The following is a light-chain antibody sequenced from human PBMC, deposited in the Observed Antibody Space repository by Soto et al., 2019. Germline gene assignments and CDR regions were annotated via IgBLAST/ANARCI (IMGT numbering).Light chain of an antibody. J-gene: IGKJ2*01. CDR3: LQHNTFPYT. CDR1: QGISNL. V-gene: IGKV1-17*01. CDR2: AAS. Sequence: DIQMTQSPSSLSASVGDRVTITCRASQGISNLLGWFQHKPGKAPKRLIYAASSLKGGVTSRFSGSGSGTEFALTITRLQPEDFAVYYCLQHNTFPYTFGQGTKLEIK.